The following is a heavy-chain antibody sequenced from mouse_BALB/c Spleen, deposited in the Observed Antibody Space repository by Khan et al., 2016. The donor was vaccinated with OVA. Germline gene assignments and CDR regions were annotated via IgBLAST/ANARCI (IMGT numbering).Heavy chain of an antibody. V-gene: IGHV2-9*02. Sequence: QMQLEESGPGLVAPSQSLSITCTVSGLSLTSYGVHWVRQPPGKGLEWLGVIWAGGSTYYNSALMSRLSISKEDSKNQVFLKMNSLQADDTAMYYWGRLEDIWGQGTTLTVSS. CDR3: GRLEDI. D-gene: IGHD1-3*01. CDR2: IWAGGST. J-gene: IGHJ2*01. CDR1: GLSLTSYG.